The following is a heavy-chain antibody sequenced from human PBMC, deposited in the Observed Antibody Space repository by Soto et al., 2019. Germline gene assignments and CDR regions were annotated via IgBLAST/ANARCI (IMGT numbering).Heavy chain of an antibody. V-gene: IGHV3-7*01. D-gene: IGHD6-25*01. CDR3: TTGLGFCDPGGCSDY. J-gene: IGHJ4*02. Sequence: EVQLVESGGGLVQPGGSLRLSCAASGFTFSSYWMSWVRQAPRKGLEWVANIRQTGSEKYYVDSVKGRFTISRDNAKNSLYLQMNSLRAEDTAVYYCTTGLGFCDPGGCSDYWGQGTLVAVSS. CDR2: IRQTGSEK. CDR1: GFTFSSYW.